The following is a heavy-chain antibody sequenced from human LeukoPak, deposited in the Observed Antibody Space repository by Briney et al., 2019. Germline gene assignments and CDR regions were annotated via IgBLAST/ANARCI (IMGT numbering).Heavy chain of an antibody. CDR2: IYYSGST. CDR3: ASGTYYYDSSGYYDAFDI. D-gene: IGHD3-22*01. V-gene: IGHV4-59*08. J-gene: IGHJ3*02. Sequence: SETLSLTCAVYGGSFSGYYWSWIRQPPGKGLEWIGYIYYSGSTNYNPSLKSRVTISVDTSKNQFSLKLSSVTAADTAVYYCASGTYYYDSSGYYDAFDIWGQGTMVTVSS. CDR1: GGSFSGYY.